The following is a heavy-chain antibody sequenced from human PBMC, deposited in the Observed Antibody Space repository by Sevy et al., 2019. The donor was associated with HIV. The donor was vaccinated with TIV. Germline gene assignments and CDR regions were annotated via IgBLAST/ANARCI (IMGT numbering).Heavy chain of an antibody. Sequence: EGSLRLSCAASGFTFSSHTMLWVRQAPGKGLEYVSAISPNGGRTYSANSVKGRFTISRDNSNDMLYLKMDSLRTEDMAVYYCARVAFRELLPNGLDSWGQGTLVTVSS. CDR3: ARVAFRELLPNGLDS. J-gene: IGHJ4*02. CDR2: ISPNGGRT. CDR1: GFTFSSHT. D-gene: IGHD1-7*01. V-gene: IGHV3-64*01.